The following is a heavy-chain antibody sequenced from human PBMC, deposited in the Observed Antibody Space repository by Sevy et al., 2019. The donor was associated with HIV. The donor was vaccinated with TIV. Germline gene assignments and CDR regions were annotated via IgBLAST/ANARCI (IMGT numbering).Heavy chain of an antibody. J-gene: IGHJ6*02. CDR3: ARDVSYYDSSGYYYYYYDMDV. D-gene: IGHD3-22*01. Sequence: GGSLRLSCAASGFTFSSYSMNWVRQAPGKGLEWVSSISSSSSYIYYADSVKGRFTISRDNAKNSLYLQMNSLRSEDTAVYYCARDVSYYDSSGYYYYYYDMDVWGQGTTVTVSS. CDR1: GFTFSSYS. CDR2: ISSSSSYI. V-gene: IGHV3-21*01.